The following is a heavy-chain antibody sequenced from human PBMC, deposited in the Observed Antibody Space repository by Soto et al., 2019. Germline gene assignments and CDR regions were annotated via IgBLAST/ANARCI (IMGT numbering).Heavy chain of an antibody. CDR2: ISYDGSNK. V-gene: IGHV3-30*18. Sequence: QVQLVESGGGVVQPGRSLRLSCAASGFTFSSYGMHWVRQAPGKGLEWVAVISYDGSNKYYADSVKGRFTISRDNSKNTLYLQMNSLRAEDTAVYYCAKEGKWLQPYYYYGMDLWGQGTTVTVSS. D-gene: IGHD5-12*01. CDR1: GFTFSSYG. CDR3: AKEGKWLQPYYYYGMDL. J-gene: IGHJ6*02.